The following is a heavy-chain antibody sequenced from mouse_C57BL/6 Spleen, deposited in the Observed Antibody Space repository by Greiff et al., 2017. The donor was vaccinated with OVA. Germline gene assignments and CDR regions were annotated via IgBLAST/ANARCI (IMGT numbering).Heavy chain of an antibody. CDR2: IYPGDGDT. J-gene: IGHJ2*01. CDR3: ARRDGYYYFDY. D-gene: IGHD2-3*01. CDR1: GYAFSSSW. Sequence: VKLQESGPELVKPGASVKISCKASGYAFSSSWMNWVKQRPGKGLEWIGRIYPGDGDTNYNGKFKGKATLTADKSSSTAYMQLSSLTSEDSAVYFCARRDGYYYFDYWGQGTTLTVSS. V-gene: IGHV1-82*01.